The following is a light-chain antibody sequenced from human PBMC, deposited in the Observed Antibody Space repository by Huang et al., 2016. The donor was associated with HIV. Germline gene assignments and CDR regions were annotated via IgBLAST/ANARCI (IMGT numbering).Light chain of an antibody. CDR2: AAS. Sequence: AIQMTQPPSSLSASVGERVIITCRASQAIGDDLGWYQQKSGKAPTLLIYAASSLQSGVSSRFSGSGSGTDFTLTISDLQPEDFATYYCLQDYNYPWTFGQGTKVEI. V-gene: IGKV1-6*01. CDR1: QAIGDD. J-gene: IGKJ1*01. CDR3: LQDYNYPWT.